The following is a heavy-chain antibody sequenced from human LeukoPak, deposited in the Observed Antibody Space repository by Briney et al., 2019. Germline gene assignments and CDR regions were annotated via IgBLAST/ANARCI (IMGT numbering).Heavy chain of an antibody. CDR3: AREVGGSYYWVFDY. V-gene: IGHV3-7*01. Sequence: PGGSLRLSCAASGFTFSSYAMSWVRQAPGKGLEWVANIKQDGSEKYYVDSVKGRFTISRDNAKNSLYLQMNSLRAEDTAVYYCAREVGGSYYWVFDYWGQGTLVTVSS. J-gene: IGHJ4*02. D-gene: IGHD1-26*01. CDR2: IKQDGSEK. CDR1: GFTFSSYA.